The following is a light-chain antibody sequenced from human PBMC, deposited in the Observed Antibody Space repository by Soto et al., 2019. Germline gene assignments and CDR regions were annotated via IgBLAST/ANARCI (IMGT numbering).Light chain of an antibody. V-gene: IGLV2-14*01. Sequence: QSALTQPASVSGSPGQSITISCTGTSSDVGGYNYVSWYQQHPGKPPQLMIYDVSNRPSGVSNRFVGSKSGNTASLTISGLQAEDDADYYGSSYTSSNTHVVFGGGTKLSVL. CDR2: DVS. CDR1: SSDVGGYNY. J-gene: IGLJ2*01. CDR3: SSYTSSNTHVV.